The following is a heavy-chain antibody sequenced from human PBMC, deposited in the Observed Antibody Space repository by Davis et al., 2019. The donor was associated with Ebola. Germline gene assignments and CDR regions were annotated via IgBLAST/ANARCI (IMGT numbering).Heavy chain of an antibody. CDR1: GGSINNYF. CDR2: IHYLGNT. V-gene: IGHV4-59*01. J-gene: IGHJ4*02. CDR3: ARSHSDWLLPFDY. D-gene: IGHD3-9*01. Sequence: SETLSLTCTVPGGSINNYFWSWIRQPPGKGLEWIGNIHYLGNTNYNPSLKSRVTMSVDTSKNQFSLKLSYVTAADTGVYYCARSHSDWLLPFDYWGQGTLATVSS.